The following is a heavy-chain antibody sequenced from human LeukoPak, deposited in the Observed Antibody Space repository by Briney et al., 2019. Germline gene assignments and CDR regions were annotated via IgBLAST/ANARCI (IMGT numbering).Heavy chain of an antibody. CDR1: GFTFSSYW. CDR3: ARAPHYYDSSGYLSQKFDY. D-gene: IGHD3-22*01. CDR2: IKQDGSEK. Sequence: PGGSLRLSCAASGFTFSSYWMSWVRQAPGKGLEWVANIKQDGSEKYYVDSVKGRFTISRDNAKNSLYLQMNSLRAEDTAVYYCARAPHYYDSSGYLSQKFDYWGQGTLSPSPQ. J-gene: IGHJ4*02. V-gene: IGHV3-7*01.